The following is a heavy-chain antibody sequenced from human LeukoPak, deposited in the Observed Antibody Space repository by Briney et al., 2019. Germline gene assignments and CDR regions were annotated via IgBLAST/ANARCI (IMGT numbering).Heavy chain of an antibody. V-gene: IGHV3-48*03. CDR1: GFTFSSYE. CDR2: ISSSGSTI. D-gene: IGHD5-12*01. CDR3: ARGYSGYDHDAFDI. Sequence: PGGSLRLSCAASGFTFSSYEMNWVRQAPGKGLEWVSYISSSGSTIYYADSVKGRFTISRDNAKNSLYLQMNSLRAEDTAVYYCARGYSGYDHDAFDIWGQGTMVTVSS. J-gene: IGHJ3*02.